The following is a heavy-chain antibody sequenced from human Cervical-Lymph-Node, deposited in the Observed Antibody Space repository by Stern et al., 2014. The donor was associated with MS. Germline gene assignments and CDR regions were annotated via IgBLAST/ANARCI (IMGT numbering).Heavy chain of an antibody. CDR2: INTDTGNP. Sequence: QVQLVQSGSELKKPGASVKGSCQASGYSLRRYGMNWVRQAPGQGLEWMGWINTDTGNPTYGQGFTGRFVFSLDTSVNTAYLQISSLRAEDTAVYYCAREPKSMDVWGQGTTVTVSS. J-gene: IGHJ6*02. CDR1: GYSLRRYG. CDR3: AREPKSMDV. V-gene: IGHV7-4-1*02.